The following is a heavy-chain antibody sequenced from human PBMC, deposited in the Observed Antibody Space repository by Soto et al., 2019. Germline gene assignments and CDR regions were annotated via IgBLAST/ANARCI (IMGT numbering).Heavy chain of an antibody. CDR2: YDPEDGET. CDR3: ARRFGVVIPRLDP. V-gene: IGHV1-24*01. Sequence: ASVKVSCKVSGNTLIESSMHWVRQAPGKGLEWMGGYDPEDGETIYAQKFQGRVTMTEDTSTDTAYMELRSLRSEDTAVYYCARRFGVVIPRLDPWGQGTLVTVSS. J-gene: IGHJ5*02. CDR1: GNTLIESS. D-gene: IGHD3-3*01.